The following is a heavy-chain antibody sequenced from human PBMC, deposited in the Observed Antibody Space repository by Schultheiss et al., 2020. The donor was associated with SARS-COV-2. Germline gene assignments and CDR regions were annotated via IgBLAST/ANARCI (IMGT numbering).Heavy chain of an antibody. V-gene: IGHV1-2*06. CDR2: INPNSGGT. Sequence: ASVKVSCKASGYTFTGYYMHWVRQAPGQGLEWMGRINPNSGGTNYAQKFQGRVTMTRDTSISTAYMELSRLRSDDTAVYYCARVGYYDSSGYYFTNEYFQHWGQGTLVTVSS. J-gene: IGHJ1*01. CDR1: GYTFTGYY. CDR3: ARVGYYDSSGYYFTNEYFQH. D-gene: IGHD3-22*01.